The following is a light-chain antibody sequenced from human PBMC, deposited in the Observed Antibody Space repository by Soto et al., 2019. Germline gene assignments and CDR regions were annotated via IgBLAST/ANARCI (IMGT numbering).Light chain of an antibody. Sequence: EIVLTQSPGTLSLSPGERATLSCRASQSVSSSYLAWYQQKPGQAPRLLIYGASSRATDIPARFSGSGSGTDFTLSISRLEPEDFAVYYCQQCSSSPYTFGQGTKLEIK. V-gene: IGKV3-20*01. CDR1: QSVSSSY. CDR2: GAS. CDR3: QQCSSSPYT. J-gene: IGKJ2*01.